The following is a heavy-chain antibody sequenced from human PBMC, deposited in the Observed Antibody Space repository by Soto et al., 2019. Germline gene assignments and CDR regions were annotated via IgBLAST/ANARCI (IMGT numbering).Heavy chain of an antibody. CDR2: IIPMLAAP. CDR1: GGSFRTYA. D-gene: IGHD2-21*01. V-gene: IGHV1-69*01. CDR3: ARVGPPSPSVIWFFDL. Sequence: QGQLVQSGAEVKKPGSSVKVSCKASGGSFRTYAINWVRQAPGQGLEWIGGIIPMLAAPTDAQKFQGRLTITADESTTTVYMELSSLTSEDTAVYYCARVGPPSPSVIWFFDLWGRGTLVTVSS. J-gene: IGHJ2*01.